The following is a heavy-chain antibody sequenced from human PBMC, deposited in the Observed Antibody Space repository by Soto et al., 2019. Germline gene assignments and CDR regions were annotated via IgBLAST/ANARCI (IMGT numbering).Heavy chain of an antibody. V-gene: IGHV3-21*01. D-gene: IGHD6-6*01. CDR1: GFTFSSYS. J-gene: IGHJ4*02. CDR2: ISSSSSTI. CDR3: ARDSYEYSTSSSIGY. Sequence: PGGSLRLSCAASGFTFSSYSMTWVRQPPGKGLEWVSSISSSSSTIYYADAVKGLFIIFRTNPKHSSQLQTNVLSAEEAVVYYCARDSYEYSTSSSIGYWGQGTLVTVSS.